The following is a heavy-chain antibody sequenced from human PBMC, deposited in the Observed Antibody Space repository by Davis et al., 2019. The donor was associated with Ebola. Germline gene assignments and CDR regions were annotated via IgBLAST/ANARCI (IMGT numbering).Heavy chain of an antibody. V-gene: IGHV3-30-3*01. Sequence: PGGSLRLSCAASGFTFSSYAMHWVRQAPGKGLEWVAVISYDGSNKYYADSVKGRFTISRDNSKNTLYLQMNSLRAEDTAVYYCAKDGPLGYYDSSGYWYWGQGTLVTVSS. J-gene: IGHJ4*02. D-gene: IGHD3-22*01. CDR1: GFTFSSYA. CDR2: ISYDGSNK. CDR3: AKDGPLGYYDSSGYWY.